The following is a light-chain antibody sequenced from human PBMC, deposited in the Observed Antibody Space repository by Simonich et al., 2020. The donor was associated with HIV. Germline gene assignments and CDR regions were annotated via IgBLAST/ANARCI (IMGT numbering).Light chain of an antibody. CDR1: QSVSSN. V-gene: IGKV3-15*01. CDR3: QQYGGT. Sequence: EIVMTQSPATLSVSPGERATLSCRASQSVSSNLAWYQQKPGQAPRLLIYGASTRATGIPARFSGSGSGTDFTLTISRLEPEDFAVYYCQQYGGTFGGGTKVEIK. CDR2: GAS. J-gene: IGKJ4*01.